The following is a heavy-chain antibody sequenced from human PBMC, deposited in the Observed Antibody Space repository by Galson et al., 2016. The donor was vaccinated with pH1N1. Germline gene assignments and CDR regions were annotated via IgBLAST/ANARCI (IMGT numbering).Heavy chain of an antibody. Sequence: SLRLSCAASGFTFNKYAMTWVRQAPGKGLEWVSAISGSGRDTYYADSVKGRFTISRGNSKNTLYLEMNSLRAEDTAVYYCARETPYSSGWGYYYGMDVWGQGTTVTVSS. J-gene: IGHJ6*02. CDR3: ARETPYSSGWGYYYGMDV. V-gene: IGHV3-23*01. D-gene: IGHD6-19*01. CDR2: ISGSGRDT. CDR1: GFTFNKYA.